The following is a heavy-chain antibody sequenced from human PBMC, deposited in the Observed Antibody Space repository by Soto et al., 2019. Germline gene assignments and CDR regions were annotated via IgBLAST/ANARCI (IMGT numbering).Heavy chain of an antibody. CDR3: ARACGSSGCRKRSEYYYYYYGMDV. CDR1: VGTFSIYA. J-gene: IGHJ6*02. D-gene: IGHD3-22*01. Sequence: GPSVKVSCKASVGTFSIYAIIWVRQATGQGLEWMGGIIPIFGTANYAQKLQGRVTITADESTSTAYMELSSLRSEDTAVYYCARACGSSGCRKRSEYYYYYYGMDVWGQGTTVTVSS. CDR2: IIPIFGTA. V-gene: IGHV1-69*13.